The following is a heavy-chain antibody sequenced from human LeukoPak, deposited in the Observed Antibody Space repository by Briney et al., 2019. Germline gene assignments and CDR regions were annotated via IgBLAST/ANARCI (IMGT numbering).Heavy chain of an antibody. CDR1: GGAIDTYA. V-gene: IGHV1-69*04. CDR2: IIPILDIT. D-gene: IGHD2-8*01. CDR3: ARDKLDGVLAN. Sequence: SVKVSCKASGGAIDTYAVNWVRQAPGRGLEWMGRIIPILDITDYAQNFQGRVTITADRSTHTAYMELSSLRSDDTAVYFCARDKLDGVLANWGPGTLVTVSS. J-gene: IGHJ4*02.